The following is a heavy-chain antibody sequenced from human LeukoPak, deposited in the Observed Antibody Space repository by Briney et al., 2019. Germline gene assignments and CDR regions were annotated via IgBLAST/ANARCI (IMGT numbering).Heavy chain of an antibody. V-gene: IGHV3-21*01. CDR1: GFTFSSYS. CDR2: ISSSSSYI. Sequence: GGSLRLSCAASGFTFSSYSMNWVRQAPGKGLEWVSSISSSSSYIYYADSVKGRFTISRDNAKNSLYLQMSSLRAEDTAVYYCARAGGLDYGDYYYYMDGWGKGTTVTVSS. J-gene: IGHJ6*03. D-gene: IGHD4-17*01. CDR3: ARAGGLDYGDYYYYMDG.